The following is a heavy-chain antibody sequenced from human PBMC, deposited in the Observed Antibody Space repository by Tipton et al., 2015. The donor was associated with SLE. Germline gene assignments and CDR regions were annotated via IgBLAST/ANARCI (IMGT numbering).Heavy chain of an antibody. CDR2: IYDSGST. CDR1: GDSISSFH. CDR3: ARHAGDYAYFDS. V-gene: IGHV4-59*08. Sequence: TLSLTCTVSGDSISSFHWSWIRQPPGKGLEWIGYIYDSGSTSYNPSLKSRVTISEDTSKQQFSLKLSSLTAADTAVYYCARHAGDYAYFDSWGQGTLVTVSS. D-gene: IGHD4-17*01. J-gene: IGHJ4*02.